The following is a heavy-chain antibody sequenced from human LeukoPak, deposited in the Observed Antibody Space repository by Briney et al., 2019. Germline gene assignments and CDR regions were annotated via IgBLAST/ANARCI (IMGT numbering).Heavy chain of an antibody. J-gene: IGHJ4*02. Sequence: GGSLRLSCAASGFTFSSYGMHWVRQAPGKGLEWVAVISYDGSNKYYADSVKGRFTISRDNSKNTLYLQMNSLRAEDTAVYYCAKDSGYSHQYFDYGGQGTLVTVSS. D-gene: IGHD3-22*01. V-gene: IGHV3-30*18. CDR3: AKDSGYSHQYFDY. CDR1: GFTFSSYG. CDR2: ISYDGSNK.